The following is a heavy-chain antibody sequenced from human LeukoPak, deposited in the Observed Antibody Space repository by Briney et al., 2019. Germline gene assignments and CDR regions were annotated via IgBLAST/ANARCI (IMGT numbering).Heavy chain of an antibody. CDR2: IIPMFGQA. CDR3: ASDDSRGYKS. CDR1: GGTFSSYS. J-gene: IGHJ5*02. D-gene: IGHD3-22*01. V-gene: IGHV1-69*05. Sequence: SVKVSCNTSGGTFSSYSISWVRQAPGQGREWMGRIIPMFGQAGYAQQFKDRVTITTDEYTATAYLELSSLRSEDTAVYYCASDDSRGYKSWGLGTLVTVSS.